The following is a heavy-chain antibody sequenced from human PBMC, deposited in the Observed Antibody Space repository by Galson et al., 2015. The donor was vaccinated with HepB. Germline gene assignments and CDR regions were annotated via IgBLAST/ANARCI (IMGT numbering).Heavy chain of an antibody. CDR3: ARFIQTLNHFDY. CDR1: GGTFSSYA. V-gene: IGHV1-69*13. J-gene: IGHJ4*02. D-gene: IGHD5-18*01. CDR2: IIPIFGTA. Sequence: SVKVSCKASGGTFSSYAISRVRQAPGQGLEWMGGIIPIFGTANYAQKFQGRVTITADESTSTAYMELSSLRSEDTAVYYCARFIQTLNHFDYWGQGTLVTVSS.